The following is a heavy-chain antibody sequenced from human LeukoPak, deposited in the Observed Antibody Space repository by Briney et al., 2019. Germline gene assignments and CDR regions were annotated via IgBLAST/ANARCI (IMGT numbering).Heavy chain of an antibody. CDR1: GFTFSSYG. Sequence: GRSLRLSCAASGFTFSSYGMHWVRQAPGKGLEWVAVISYDGSNKYYADSVKGRFTISRDNSKNTLYLQMNSLRAKDTAVYYCAKIDIAVAGTGDYYYGMDVWGQGTTVTVSS. CDR3: AKIDIAVAGTGDYYYGMDV. CDR2: ISYDGSNK. D-gene: IGHD6-19*01. V-gene: IGHV3-30*18. J-gene: IGHJ6*02.